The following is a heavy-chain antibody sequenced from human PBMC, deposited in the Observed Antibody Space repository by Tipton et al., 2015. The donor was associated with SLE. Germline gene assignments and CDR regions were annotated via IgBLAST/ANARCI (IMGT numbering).Heavy chain of an antibody. V-gene: IGHV4-59*01. CDR1: GGSISSYY. CDR2: IYYSGST. CDR3: ARVTYYYDSSGWFFDY. D-gene: IGHD3-22*01. Sequence: LVKPSETLSLTCTVSGGSISSYYWSWIRQPPGKGLEWIGYIYYSGSTNYNPSLKSRVTISVDTSKNQFSLKLSSVTAADTAVYYCARVTYYYDSSGWFFDYWGQGTLVTVSS. J-gene: IGHJ4*02.